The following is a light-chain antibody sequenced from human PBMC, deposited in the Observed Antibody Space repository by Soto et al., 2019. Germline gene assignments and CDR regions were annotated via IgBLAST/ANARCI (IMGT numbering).Light chain of an antibody. Sequence: SYELPQPPSVAVAPGQTARLNYGGKNIGRKSVHWYQQKPGQAPVLDVSDYSDRPSGIPERFSGSNSGNTATLTIGRVEAWDEADYYCHVWASSSGHQVFGTGAKGTVL. J-gene: IGLJ1*01. CDR1: NIGRKS. CDR3: HVWASSSGHQV. CDR2: DYS. V-gene: IGLV3-21*02.